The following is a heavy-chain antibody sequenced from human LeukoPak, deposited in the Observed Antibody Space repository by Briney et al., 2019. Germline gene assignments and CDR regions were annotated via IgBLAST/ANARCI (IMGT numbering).Heavy chain of an antibody. Sequence: PSETLSLTCTVSGGSISSYYWSWIRQPPGKGLEWIGYIYYSGSTNYNPSLKSRVTISVDTSENQFSLKLSSVTAADTAVYYCAREHPSIVGATDYFDYWGQGTLVTVSS. CDR2: IYYSGST. J-gene: IGHJ4*02. V-gene: IGHV4-59*01. CDR1: GGSISSYY. D-gene: IGHD1-26*01. CDR3: AREHPSIVGATDYFDY.